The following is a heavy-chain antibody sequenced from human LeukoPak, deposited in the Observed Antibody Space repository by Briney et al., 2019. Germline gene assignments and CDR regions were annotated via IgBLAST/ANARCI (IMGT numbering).Heavy chain of an antibody. J-gene: IGHJ6*02. Sequence: PGGSLRLSCAASGLTFSSYYMSWVRQAPGKGLEWVANIKQDGSEKFYVDSVKGRFTISRDNAKNSLYLQMNSLRAEDTAVYYCTRDPEVPMDVWGQGTTVTVSS. CDR2: IKQDGSEK. CDR1: GLTFSSYY. D-gene: IGHD2-2*01. CDR3: TRDPEVPMDV. V-gene: IGHV3-7*01.